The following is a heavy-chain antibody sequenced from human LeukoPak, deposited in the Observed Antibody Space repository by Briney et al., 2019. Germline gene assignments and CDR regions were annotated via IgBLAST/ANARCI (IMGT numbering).Heavy chain of an antibody. CDR1: GGSISSSSYY. CDR2: IYYSGST. Sequence: SETLSLTCTVSGGSISSSSYYWGWIRQPPGKGLEWIGSIYYSGSTYYNPSLKSRVTISVDTSKNQFSLKMSSVTAADTAVYYCARTSGRGGVDPGTSGYINYWGHGTLVTVSS. J-gene: IGHJ4*01. CDR3: ARTSGRGGVDPGTSGYINY. D-gene: IGHD3-22*01. V-gene: IGHV4-39*01.